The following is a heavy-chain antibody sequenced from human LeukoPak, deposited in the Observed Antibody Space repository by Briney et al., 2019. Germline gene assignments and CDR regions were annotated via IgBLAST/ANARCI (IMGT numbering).Heavy chain of an antibody. CDR1: GYTLTELS. Sequence: ASVKVSCKVSGYTLTELSMHWVRQAPGKGLEGMGGFDPEDGETIYAQKFQGRVTMTEDTSTDTAYMELSSLRSEDTAVYYCASNYDSSGYWWFDPWGQGTLVTVSS. D-gene: IGHD3-22*01. CDR3: ASNYDSSGYWWFDP. CDR2: FDPEDGET. V-gene: IGHV1-24*01. J-gene: IGHJ5*02.